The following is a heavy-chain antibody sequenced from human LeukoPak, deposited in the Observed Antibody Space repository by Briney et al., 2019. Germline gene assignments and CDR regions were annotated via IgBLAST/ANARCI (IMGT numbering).Heavy chain of an antibody. CDR1: GFTFSSYS. CDR3: AREGGYDFWSGYQLFYFDY. J-gene: IGHJ4*02. V-gene: IGHV3-21*01. CDR2: ISSSSSYI. D-gene: IGHD3-3*01. Sequence: GGSLRLSCAASGFTFSSYSMNWVRQAPGKGLEWVSSISSSSSYIYYADSVKGRFTISRDNAKNSLYLQMNSLRAEDTAVYYCAREGGYDFWSGYQLFYFDYWGQGTLVTVSS.